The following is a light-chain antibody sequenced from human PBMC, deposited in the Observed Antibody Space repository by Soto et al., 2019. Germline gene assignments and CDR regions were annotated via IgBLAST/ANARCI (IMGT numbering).Light chain of an antibody. Sequence: DIQMTQSPISLSASVGDRVTITCRSSQTIQRYLNWYQQKPGKAPKLLIYGASILHSGVPPRFSGSGSGTDFTLTISSLQPEDFASSFCQQSNGSPFTFGQGTKVEI. CDR2: GAS. CDR1: QTIQRY. CDR3: QQSNGSPFT. J-gene: IGKJ2*01. V-gene: IGKV1-39*01.